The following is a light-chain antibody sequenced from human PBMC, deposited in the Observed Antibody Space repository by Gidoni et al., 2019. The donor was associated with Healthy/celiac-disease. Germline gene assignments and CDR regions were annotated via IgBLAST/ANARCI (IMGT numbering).Light chain of an antibody. CDR1: QGISSY. V-gene: IGKV1-9*01. J-gene: IGKJ4*01. CDR3: QQLNSYPLT. CDR2: AAS. Sequence: DIQLTQSPSFLSASVADRVTITCRASQGISSYLAWYQQKPGKAPRLLIYAASTLQSGVPSRFSGSGSGTDFTLTISSLQPEDFATYYCQQLNSYPLTFGGGTKVEIK.